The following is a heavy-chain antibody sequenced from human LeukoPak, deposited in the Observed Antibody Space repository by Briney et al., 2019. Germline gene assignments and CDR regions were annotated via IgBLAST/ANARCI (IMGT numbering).Heavy chain of an antibody. CDR2: IYYSGRA. D-gene: IGHD3-22*01. Sequence: WETLSLTCSVSGVTISSSSYYWGWIRQPPGKGLESIGEIYYSGRAYYNSSLKSRLTISVDTSWNQFSLTLSSVTAADTGVYYCARRRYYDSTGYLDWGQGTLVSVST. J-gene: IGHJ1*01. CDR1: GVTISSSSYY. CDR3: ARRRYYDSTGYLD. V-gene: IGHV4-39*01.